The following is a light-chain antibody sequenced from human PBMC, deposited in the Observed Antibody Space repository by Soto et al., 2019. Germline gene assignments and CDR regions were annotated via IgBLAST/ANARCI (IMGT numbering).Light chain of an antibody. Sequence: EIVLTQSPGTLSLSPGERATLSCRASQTVGNNYLAWYQQKPGQVPRLLIYDASNRATGIPDRFVGTGSGTDFTLTISRLEPEDFAVYYCNQCAHATLTFGGGNKVEIK. CDR1: QTVGNNY. V-gene: IGKV3-20*01. J-gene: IGKJ4*01. CDR2: DAS. CDR3: NQCAHATLT.